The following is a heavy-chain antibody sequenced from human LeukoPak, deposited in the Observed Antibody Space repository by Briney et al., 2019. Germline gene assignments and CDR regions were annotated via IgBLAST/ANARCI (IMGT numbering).Heavy chain of an antibody. CDR1: GYTFSNYG. CDR3: ARESYCGGGNCYSGAGDY. V-gene: IGHV1-18*01. Sequence: GASVKVSCKASGYTFSNYGITWVRQAPGQGLEWMGWISAHNGNTKYAQNLQGRVTMTTDTSTSTAYMELRRLTSDDTAVYYCARESYCGGGNCYSGAGDYWGQGTLVSVSS. CDR2: ISAHNGNT. D-gene: IGHD2-15*01. J-gene: IGHJ4*02.